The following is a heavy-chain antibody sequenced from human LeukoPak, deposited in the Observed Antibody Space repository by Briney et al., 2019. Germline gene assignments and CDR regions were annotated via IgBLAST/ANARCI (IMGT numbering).Heavy chain of an antibody. Sequence: PGGSLRLSCTASGFTFGDYAMSWVRQAPGKGLEWVSAISGSGGSTYYADSVKGRFTISRDNSKNTLYLQMNSLRAEDTAVYYCAKDQAGNFDYWGQGTLVTVSS. CDR2: ISGSGGST. CDR1: GFTFGDYA. D-gene: IGHD6-19*01. CDR3: AKDQAGNFDY. V-gene: IGHV3-23*01. J-gene: IGHJ4*02.